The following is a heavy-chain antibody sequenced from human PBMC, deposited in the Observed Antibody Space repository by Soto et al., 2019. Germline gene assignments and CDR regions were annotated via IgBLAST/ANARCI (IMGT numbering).Heavy chain of an antibody. CDR2: ISYDGSNK. V-gene: IGHV3-30*18. D-gene: IGHD1-26*01. CDR1: GFTFSSYG. J-gene: IGHJ4*02. Sequence: QVQLVESGGGVVQPGRSLRLSCAASGFTFSSYGMHWVRQAPGKGLEWVAVISYDGSNKYYADSVKGRFTISRDNSKNTLYLQMNSLRAEDTAVYYCAKDSGSYYQLSSNYYFDYWGQGTLVTVSS. CDR3: AKDSGSYYQLSSNYYFDY.